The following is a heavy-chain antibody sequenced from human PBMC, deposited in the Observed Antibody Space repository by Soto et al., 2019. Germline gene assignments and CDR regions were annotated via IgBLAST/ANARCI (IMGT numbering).Heavy chain of an antibody. V-gene: IGHV3-23*01. CDR1: VFSFSSYA. J-gene: IGHJ6*02. Sequence: PGGSMRLSCAACVFSFSSYAMSWVRQGPGQGLEWASAISGSGGSTYYADSVKGRFTISRDNSKNTLYLQMNSLRAEDTAVYYCAKAWGGIAVAGSRRGYYYYGMDVWGQGTTVTVSS. CDR3: AKAWGGIAVAGSRRGYYYYGMDV. D-gene: IGHD6-19*01. CDR2: ISGSGGST.